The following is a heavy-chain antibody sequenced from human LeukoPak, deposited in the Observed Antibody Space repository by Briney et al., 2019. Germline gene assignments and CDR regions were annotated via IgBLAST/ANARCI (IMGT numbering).Heavy chain of an antibody. CDR1: GGTFSSYA. J-gene: IGHJ3*02. Sequence: ASVKVSCEASGGTFSSYAISWVRQAPGQGLEWMGRIIPIFGTANYAQKFQGRVTITTDESTSTAYMELSSLRSEDTAVYYCARWGATTVGAFDIWGQGTMVTVSS. D-gene: IGHD4-23*01. CDR3: ARWGATTVGAFDI. CDR2: IIPIFGTA. V-gene: IGHV1-69*05.